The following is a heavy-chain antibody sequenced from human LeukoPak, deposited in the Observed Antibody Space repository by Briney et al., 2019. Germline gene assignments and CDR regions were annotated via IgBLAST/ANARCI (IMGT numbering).Heavy chain of an antibody. D-gene: IGHD3-22*01. CDR2: ISGSGGST. J-gene: IGHJ4*02. CDR3: AKDWLTMMIDY. V-gene: IGHV3-23*01. Sequence: GGSLRLSCVASLFTLSSYGMSWVRQAPGKGREWVSAISGSGGSTYYADSVKGRFTISRDNSKNTLYLQMNRLRAEDTAVYYCAKDWLTMMIDYWGQGTLVTVSS. CDR1: LFTLSSYG.